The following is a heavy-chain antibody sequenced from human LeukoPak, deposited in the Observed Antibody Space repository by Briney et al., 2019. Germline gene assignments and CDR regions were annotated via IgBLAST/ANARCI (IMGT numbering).Heavy chain of an antibody. CDR2: IYYSGST. CDR3: ARGHRGASDAFDI. V-gene: IGHV4-30-4*08. J-gene: IGHJ3*02. Sequence: SETLSLTCTVPGGSISSGDYYWSWIRQPPGKGLEWIGYIYYSGSTYYNPSLKSRVTISVDTSKNQFSLKLSSVTAADTAVYYCARGHRGASDAFDIWGQGTMVTVSS. CDR1: GGSISSGDYY.